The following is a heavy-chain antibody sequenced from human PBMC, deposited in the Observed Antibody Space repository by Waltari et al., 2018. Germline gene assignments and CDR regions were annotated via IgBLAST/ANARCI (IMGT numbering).Heavy chain of an antibody. V-gene: IGHV3-23*03. J-gene: IGHJ3*02. CDR2: IYVGGST. Sequence: EVQLLESGGGLVQPGGSLRLSCAASGFTFSSYAMSWVRPAPGKGLEGVSVIYVGGSTYYADAVKDRFTITMDNSKNTLYLQMNSLRAEDTAVYYCAKAPDFWSGSDAFDIWGQGTMVTVSS. CDR3: AKAPDFWSGSDAFDI. D-gene: IGHD3-3*01. CDR1: GFTFSSYA.